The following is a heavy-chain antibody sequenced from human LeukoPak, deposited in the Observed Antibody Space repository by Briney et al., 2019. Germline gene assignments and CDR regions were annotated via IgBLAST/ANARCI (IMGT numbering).Heavy chain of an antibody. J-gene: IGHJ6*03. Sequence: SETLSLTCTVSGDSISSYYWSWIRQPAGKGLEWIGRISTSGSTNYNPSLKSRVTMSVDTSKSQFSLKLSSVTAADTAVYYCARSGIAAGGRYYYYYMDVWGKGTTVTVSS. CDR2: ISTSGST. V-gene: IGHV4-4*07. CDR3: ARSGIAAGGRYYYYYMDV. D-gene: IGHD6-13*01. CDR1: GDSISSYY.